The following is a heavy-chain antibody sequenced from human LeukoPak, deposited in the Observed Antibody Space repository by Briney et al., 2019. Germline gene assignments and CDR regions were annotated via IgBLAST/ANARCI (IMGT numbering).Heavy chain of an antibody. J-gene: IGHJ3*02. CDR2: IKTKPEGETV. CDR3: TTGPLYSSWTAFDI. D-gene: IGHD2-15*01. Sequence: GGSLRLPCAASGFTFNNAWMTWVRQAPGKGLEWVGRIKTKPEGETVDYAAPVRGRFTISRDDSKHTLYPHMNSLKTEDTALYYCTTGPLYSSWTAFDIWGQGTMVTISS. CDR1: GFTFNNAW. V-gene: IGHV3-15*01.